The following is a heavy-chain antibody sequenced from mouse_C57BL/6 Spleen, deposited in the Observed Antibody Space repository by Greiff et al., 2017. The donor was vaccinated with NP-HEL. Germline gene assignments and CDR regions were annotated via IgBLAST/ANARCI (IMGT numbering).Heavy chain of an antibody. CDR1: GYTFTSYW. J-gene: IGHJ2*01. CDR2: ISPSCGYS. V-gene: IGHV1-7*01. Sequence: VQLQQSGAELAKPGASVKLSCKASGYTFTSYWMHWVKQRPGQGLEWIGYISPSCGYSTYNQKFKDKAPLTADKSASTAYMQLSSMTYEDSAVYYCARSTMITTLFDYWGQGTTLTVSS. CDR3: ARSTMITTLFDY. D-gene: IGHD2-4*01.